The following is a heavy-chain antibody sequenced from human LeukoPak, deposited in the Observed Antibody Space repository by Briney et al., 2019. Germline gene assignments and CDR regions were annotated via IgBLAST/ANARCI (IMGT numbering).Heavy chain of an antibody. CDR2: IWPGKPDT. CDR3: ARGPLSGPFDY. J-gene: IGHJ4*02. CDR1: EYTFSKYR. V-gene: IGHV5-51*01. D-gene: IGHD2-15*01. Sequence: LGESLKIFCEGSEYTFSKYRIVWVAQMPGQGLGGMVVIWPGKPDTRYSRSSQGQVTPSVDKSINTAYRQWHSRKATDTAVFYCARGPLSGPFDYWGRGALVTVSS.